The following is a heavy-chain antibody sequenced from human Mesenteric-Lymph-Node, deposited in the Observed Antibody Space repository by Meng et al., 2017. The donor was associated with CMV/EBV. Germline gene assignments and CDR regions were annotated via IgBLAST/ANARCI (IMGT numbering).Heavy chain of an antibody. Sequence: ASVKVSCKASGYTFTGYYMHWVRQAPGQGLEWMGWINPNSGGTNYAQKFQGRVTMTRDTSISTAYMELSRLRSDDTAVYYCARAGGGYQLLPDYWGQGTLVTVSS. CDR3: ARAGGGYQLLPDY. D-gene: IGHD2-2*01. CDR2: INPNSGGT. V-gene: IGHV1-2*02. J-gene: IGHJ4*02. CDR1: GYTFTGYY.